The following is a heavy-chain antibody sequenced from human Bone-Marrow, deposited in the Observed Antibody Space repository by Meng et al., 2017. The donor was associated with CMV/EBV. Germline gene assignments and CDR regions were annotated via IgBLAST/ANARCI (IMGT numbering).Heavy chain of an antibody. CDR2: INHSGST. CDR1: GGSFSGYY. J-gene: IGHJ4*02. Sequence: SETLSLTCAVYGGSFSGYYWSWIRQPPGKGLEWIGEINHSGSTNYNPSLKSRVTISVDTSKNQFSLKLSSVTAADTAVYYCARRSRFGSGWYVEYWGLGNRVTGSS. V-gene: IGHV4-34*01. CDR3: ARRSRFGSGWYVEY. D-gene: IGHD6-19*01.